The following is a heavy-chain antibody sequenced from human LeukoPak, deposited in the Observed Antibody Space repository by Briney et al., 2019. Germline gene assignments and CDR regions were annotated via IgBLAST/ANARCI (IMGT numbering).Heavy chain of an antibody. Sequence: ASVKVSCKASGYTFTGYYMHWVRQAPGQGLEWMGWINPNSGGTNYAQKFQGRVTMTRDTSISTAHMELSRLRSDDTAVYYCARAQVRQWELTNNWFDPWGQGTLVTVSS. CDR1: GYTFTGYY. V-gene: IGHV1-2*02. CDR2: INPNSGGT. J-gene: IGHJ5*02. CDR3: ARAQVRQWELTNNWFDP. D-gene: IGHD1-26*01.